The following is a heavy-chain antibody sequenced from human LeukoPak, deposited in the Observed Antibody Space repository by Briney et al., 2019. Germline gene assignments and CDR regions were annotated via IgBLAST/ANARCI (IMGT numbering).Heavy chain of an antibody. D-gene: IGHD1-7*01. CDR2: INSDGSST. J-gene: IGHJ4*02. CDR1: GFTFSSYW. Sequence: VESLRLSCAASGFTFSSYWMHWVRQAPGKGLVWVSRINSDGSSTSYADSVKGRFTISRDNAKNTLYLQMNSLRAEDTAVYYCARDQDWNYAFDYWGQGTLVTVSS. CDR3: ARDQDWNYAFDY. V-gene: IGHV3-74*01.